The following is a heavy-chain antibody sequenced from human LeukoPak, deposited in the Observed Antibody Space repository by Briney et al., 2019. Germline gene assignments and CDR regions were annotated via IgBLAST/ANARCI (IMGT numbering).Heavy chain of an antibody. V-gene: IGHV3-7*02. J-gene: IGHJ3*02. CDR2: IKQGGSEK. Sequence: GGSLRLSCAASGFTFSSYWMSWVRQAPGKGLEWVANIKQGGSEKYYVDSVKGRFTISRDNAKNSLYLQMNSLRAEDRGVYNCARTAGYSSIVFDIWGQGTMVSVSS. CDR3: ARTAGYSSIVFDI. D-gene: IGHD2-2*01. CDR1: GFTFSSYW.